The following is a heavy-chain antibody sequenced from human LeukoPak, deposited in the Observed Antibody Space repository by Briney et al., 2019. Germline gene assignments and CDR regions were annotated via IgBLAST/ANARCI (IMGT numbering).Heavy chain of an antibody. J-gene: IGHJ4*02. CDR1: GYTFTTYG. D-gene: IGHD1-1*01. CDR2: ISPYSGAT. Sequence: ASVTVSCTASGYTFTTYGITWIRQAPGQGLEWLGWISPYSGATEYAQNLQDRVSMTTDTSTNTAYIEVRSLKSDDTAVYYCARDSDWNVDYWGQGTLVTVSS. CDR3: ARDSDWNVDY. V-gene: IGHV1-18*01.